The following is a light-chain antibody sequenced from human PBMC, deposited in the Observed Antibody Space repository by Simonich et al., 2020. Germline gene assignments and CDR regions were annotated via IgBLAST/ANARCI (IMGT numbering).Light chain of an antibody. CDR1: SSDVGGYNY. Sequence: QSALTQPPSASGSPGQSVTISCTGTSSDVGGYNYVSWYQQHPGKAPKLMIYEVSKRPSGVPDRFSGSKSGNTASLTVSGLQAEDEADYYCSSYAGSNKFVVFGEGTKLTVL. V-gene: IGLV2-8*01. CDR2: EVS. J-gene: IGLJ2*01. CDR3: SSYAGSNKFVV.